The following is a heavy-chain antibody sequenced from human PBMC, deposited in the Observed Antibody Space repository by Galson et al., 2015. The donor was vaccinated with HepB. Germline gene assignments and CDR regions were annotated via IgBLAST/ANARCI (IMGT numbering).Heavy chain of an antibody. CDR2: ISSSSSTI. CDR1: GFTFSSYS. V-gene: IGHV3-48*02. Sequence: SLRLSCAASGFTFSSYSMNWVRQAPGKGLEWVSYISSSSSTIYYADSVKGRFTISRDNAKNSLYLQMNSLRDEDTAVYYCARVPRRDCSSTSCYRDYYYGMDVWGQGTTVTVSS. D-gene: IGHD2-2*02. CDR3: ARVPRRDCSSTSCYRDYYYGMDV. J-gene: IGHJ6*02.